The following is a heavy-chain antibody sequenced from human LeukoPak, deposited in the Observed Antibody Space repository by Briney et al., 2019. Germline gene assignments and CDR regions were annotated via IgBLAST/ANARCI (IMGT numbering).Heavy chain of an antibody. V-gene: IGHV3-23*01. CDR3: AKDHLPNYYDSSGYSPFDY. J-gene: IGHJ4*02. Sequence: GGSLRLSCAASGFTFSSYAMSWVRQAPGKGLEWVSAISGSGGSTYYPDSVKGRFTISRDNSKNTLYLQMNSLRAEDTAVYYCAKDHLPNYYDSSGYSPFDYWGQGTLVTVFS. D-gene: IGHD3-22*01. CDR1: GFTFSSYA. CDR2: ISGSGGST.